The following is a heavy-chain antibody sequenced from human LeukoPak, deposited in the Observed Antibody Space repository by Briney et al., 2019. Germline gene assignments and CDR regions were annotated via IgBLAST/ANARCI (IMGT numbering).Heavy chain of an antibody. CDR2: INHSGST. V-gene: IGHV4-34*01. J-gene: IGHJ5*02. CDR3: ARALGYCSSTSCSNWFDP. CDR1: GGSFSGYY. D-gene: IGHD2-2*01. Sequence: SETLSLTCAVYGGSFSGYYWSWIRQPPGKGLKWIGEINHSGSTNYNPSLKSRVTISVDTSKNQFSLKLSSVTAADTAVYYCARALGYCSSTSCSNWFDPWGQGTLVTVSS.